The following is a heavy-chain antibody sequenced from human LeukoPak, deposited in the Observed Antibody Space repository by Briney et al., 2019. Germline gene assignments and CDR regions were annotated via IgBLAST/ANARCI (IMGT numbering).Heavy chain of an antibody. CDR1: GGSISSYY. CDR2: IYYSGST. V-gene: IGHV4-59*01. Sequence: PSETLSLTCTVSGGSISSYYWSWIRQPPGKGLEWIGYIYYSGSTNYNPSLKSRFTISVDTSKNQFSLKLSSVTAADTAVYYCARGQRNYYDSSGYWLLNWGQGTLVTVSS. CDR3: ARGQRNYYDSSGYWLLN. D-gene: IGHD3-22*01. J-gene: IGHJ4*02.